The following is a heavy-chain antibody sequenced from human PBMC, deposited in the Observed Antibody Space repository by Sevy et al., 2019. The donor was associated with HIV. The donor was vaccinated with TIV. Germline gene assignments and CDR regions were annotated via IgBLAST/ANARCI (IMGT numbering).Heavy chain of an antibody. V-gene: IGHV3-7*01. D-gene: IGHD4-4*01. Sequence: GGSLRLSCAASGFTFSSYWMSWVRQAPGKGLEWVANIKQDGSEKYYVDSVKSRFTISRDNAKNSLYLQMNSLRAEDTAVYYCARVGLQYYYYYGMDVWGQGTTVTVSS. CDR3: ARVGLQYYYYYGMDV. CDR1: GFTFSSYW. CDR2: IKQDGSEK. J-gene: IGHJ6*02.